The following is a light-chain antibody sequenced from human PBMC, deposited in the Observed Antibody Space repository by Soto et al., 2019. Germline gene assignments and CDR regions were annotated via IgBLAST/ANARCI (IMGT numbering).Light chain of an antibody. CDR1: QSVSSSY. J-gene: IGKJ1*01. CDR3: QQYGSSSSWT. CDR2: GAS. Sequence: EIVLTQSPGTLSLSPGERATLSCRASQSVSSSYLAWYQQKPGQAPRLLIYGASSRATGIPDRFSGSGSGTDFTLTISRLEPEDFAVYYCQQYGSSSSWTFGQGTMVEIK. V-gene: IGKV3-20*01.